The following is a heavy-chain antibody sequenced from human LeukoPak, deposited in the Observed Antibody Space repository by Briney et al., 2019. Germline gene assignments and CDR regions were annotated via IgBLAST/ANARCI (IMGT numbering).Heavy chain of an antibody. CDR3: AGLYSGYDLSYYDY. CDR2: IRYDGSNK. CDR1: GFTFSSYG. D-gene: IGHD5-12*01. J-gene: IGHJ4*02. Sequence: PGGSLRLYCAASGFTFSSYGMHWVRQAPGKGLEGVAFIRYDGSNKYYADSVKGRFTISRDNSKNTLYLQMNSLRAEDTAVYYCAGLYSGYDLSYYDYWGQGTLVTVSS. V-gene: IGHV3-30*02.